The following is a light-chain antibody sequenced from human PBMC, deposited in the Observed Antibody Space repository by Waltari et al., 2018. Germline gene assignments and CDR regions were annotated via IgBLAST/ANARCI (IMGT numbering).Light chain of an antibody. J-gene: IGKJ1*01. CDR2: TAS. CDR1: QSISSW. CDR3: QQYKSNSWT. Sequence: DIQMTQSPSTLSASVGDTVTITCRASQSISSWVAWYQQKSGNAPKLLIYTASNLHSGVPSRFSGSGSGTEFNLTISSLQPDDFATYHCQQYKSNSWTFGQGTKVEIK. V-gene: IGKV1-5*03.